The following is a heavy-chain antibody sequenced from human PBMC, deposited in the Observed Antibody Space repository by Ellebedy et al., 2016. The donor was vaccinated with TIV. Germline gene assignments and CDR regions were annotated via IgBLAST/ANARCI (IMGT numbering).Heavy chain of an antibody. CDR1: GFTFSTYA. D-gene: IGHD6-13*01. CDR2: ISGSGGSI. J-gene: IGHJ3*01. CDR3: AKGDSSWLFDV. V-gene: IGHV3-23*01. Sequence: GGSLRLSCDASGFTFSTYAMSWVRQAPGKGLEWVSGISGSGGSIYYADSGKGRFTISRDNSKNMLHLQMNSLKAEDTAVYYCAKGDSSWLFDVWGQGTLVTVSS.